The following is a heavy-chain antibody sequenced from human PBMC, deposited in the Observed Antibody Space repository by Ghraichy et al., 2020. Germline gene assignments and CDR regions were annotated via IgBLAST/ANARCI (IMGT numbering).Heavy chain of an antibody. CDR1: GGSISSYY. J-gene: IGHJ4*02. Sequence: SETLSLTCTVSGGSISSYYWSWIRQPPGKGLEWIGYIYYSGSTNYNPSLKSRVTISVDTSQNQFSLKLSSVTAADTAVYYCARGRRLAARPDYWGQGTLVTVSS. V-gene: IGHV4-59*01. CDR2: IYYSGST. D-gene: IGHD6-6*01. CDR3: ARGRRLAARPDY.